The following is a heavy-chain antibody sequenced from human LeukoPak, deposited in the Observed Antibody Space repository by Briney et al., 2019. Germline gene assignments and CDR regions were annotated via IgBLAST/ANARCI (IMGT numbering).Heavy chain of an antibody. J-gene: IGHJ4*02. Sequence: PSETLSLTCGVSGYPIGSGYFWGWIRQPPGRGLEWIETIYYSGTTYYNPSLKSRINISMDTSKNQFSLKLTSVTAADTAVYYCARLANWAVWGQGTLVTVSS. CDR3: ARLANWAV. CDR1: GYPIGSGYF. CDR2: IYYSGTT. D-gene: IGHD7-27*01. V-gene: IGHV4-38-2*01.